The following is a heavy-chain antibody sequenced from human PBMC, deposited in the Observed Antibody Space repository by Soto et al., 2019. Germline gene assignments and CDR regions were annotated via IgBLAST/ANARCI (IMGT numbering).Heavy chain of an antibody. V-gene: IGHV1-69*01. CDR3: ARDCSGGSCYSGVYFDY. D-gene: IGHD2-15*01. Sequence: QVQLVQSGAEVKKPGSSVNVSCKASGGTFSSYAISWVRQAPGQGLEWMGGIIPIFGTANYAQKFQGRVTITADESTSTAYMELSSLRSEDTAVYYCARDCSGGSCYSGVYFDYWGQGTLVTVSS. CDR1: GGTFSSYA. CDR2: IIPIFGTA. J-gene: IGHJ4*02.